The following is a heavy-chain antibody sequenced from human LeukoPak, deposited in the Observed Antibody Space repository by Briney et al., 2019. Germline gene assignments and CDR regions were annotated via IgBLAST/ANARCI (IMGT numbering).Heavy chain of an antibody. CDR2: IRYDGSNK. J-gene: IGHJ4*02. CDR3: AKDGGPMITFGGVYFDY. D-gene: IGHD3-16*01. V-gene: IGHV3-30*02. CDR1: GFTFSTYD. Sequence: GGSLRLSCVVSGFTFSTYDMYWVRQAPGKGLEWVAFIRYDGSNKYYADSVKGRFTISRDNSKNTLYLQMNSLRAEDTAVYYCAKDGGPMITFGGVYFDYWGQGTLVTVSS.